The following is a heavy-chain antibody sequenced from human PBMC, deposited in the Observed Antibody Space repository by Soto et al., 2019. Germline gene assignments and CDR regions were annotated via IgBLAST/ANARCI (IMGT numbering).Heavy chain of an antibody. V-gene: IGHV1-69*01. CDR2: IIPIFGTA. D-gene: IGHD2-2*01. CDR1: GGTFSSYA. CDR3: ARDDGLSSTNVKAFDI. Sequence: SVKVSCTASGGTFSSYAISWLRQAPGQGLEWMGGIIPIFGTANYAQKFQGRVTITADESTSTAYMELSSLRAEDTAVYYCARDDGLSSTNVKAFDIWGQGTKVTVSS. J-gene: IGHJ3*02.